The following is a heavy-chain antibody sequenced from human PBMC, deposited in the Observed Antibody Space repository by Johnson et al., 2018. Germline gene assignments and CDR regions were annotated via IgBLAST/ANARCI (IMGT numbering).Heavy chain of an antibody. V-gene: IGHV4-59*01. D-gene: IGHD3-10*01. CDR3: ARVTMVRGFRNYGMDV. J-gene: IGHJ6*02. CDR2: IYYSGST. CDR1: GGSISSYY. Sequence: QVQLQESGPGLVKPSETLSLTCTVSGGSISSYYWRWIRPPPGKGLEWIGYIYYSGSTNYNTSLKSRVTITVDTSKNQFSLKLSSVTAADTAVYYCARVTMVRGFRNYGMDVWGQGTTVTVSS.